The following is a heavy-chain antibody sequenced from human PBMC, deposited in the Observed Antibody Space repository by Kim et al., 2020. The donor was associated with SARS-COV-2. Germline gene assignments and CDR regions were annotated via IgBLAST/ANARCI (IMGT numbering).Heavy chain of an antibody. D-gene: IGHD4-17*01. V-gene: IGHV1-18*01. Sequence: YAQKLQSRVTMTTDTSTSTAYMELRSLRSDDTAVYYCARGVPDYGDPFDYWGQGTLVTVSS. CDR3: ARGVPDYGDPFDY. J-gene: IGHJ4*02.